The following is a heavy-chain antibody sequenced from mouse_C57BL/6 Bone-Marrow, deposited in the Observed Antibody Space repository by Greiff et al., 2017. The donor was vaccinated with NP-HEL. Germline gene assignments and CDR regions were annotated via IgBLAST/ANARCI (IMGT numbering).Heavy chain of an antibody. CDR1: GYAFTNYL. CDR2: INPGSGGT. V-gene: IGHV1-54*01. CDR3: ARGYYGSRRYFDY. J-gene: IGHJ2*01. Sequence: VQLQESGAELVRPGTSVKVSCKASGYAFTNYLIEWVKQRPGQGLEWIGVINPGSGGTNYNEKFKGKATLTADKSSSTAYMQLSSLTSEDSAVYFCARGYYGSRRYFDYWGQGTTLTVSS. D-gene: IGHD1-1*01.